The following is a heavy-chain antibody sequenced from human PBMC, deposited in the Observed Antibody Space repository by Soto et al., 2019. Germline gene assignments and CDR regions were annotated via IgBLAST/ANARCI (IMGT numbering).Heavy chain of an antibody. Sequence: QITLKESGPTLVKPTQTLTLTCSFYGFSLSTTGVAVGWIRQSPGKALEWLAIIYWDNDKRYSPSLKSRVTITKDTSKNKVVLTVTNMDPVDTGTYYCARSLWFGELHWGQGALVTVAS. CDR2: IYWDNDK. CDR3: ARSLWFGELH. J-gene: IGHJ4*02. V-gene: IGHV2-5*02. D-gene: IGHD3-10*01. CDR1: GFSLSTTGVA.